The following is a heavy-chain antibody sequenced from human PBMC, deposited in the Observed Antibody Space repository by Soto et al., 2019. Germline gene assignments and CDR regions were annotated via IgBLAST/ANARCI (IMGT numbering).Heavy chain of an antibody. J-gene: IGHJ4*02. D-gene: IGHD6-19*01. V-gene: IGHV3-7*03. Sequence: DVQLVDSGGALVQPGVSLGLSCAVSGFTVSAKCMSWVRQAPGKGLSWLANINADGRKTFYVDSVKGRFTISKDNATNSMSLPLGILRADDTAVYYCAKDMHLGSGWRDIDIWGRGTMVNVSS. CDR1: GFTVSAKC. CDR3: AKDMHLGSGWRDIDI. CDR2: INADGRKT.